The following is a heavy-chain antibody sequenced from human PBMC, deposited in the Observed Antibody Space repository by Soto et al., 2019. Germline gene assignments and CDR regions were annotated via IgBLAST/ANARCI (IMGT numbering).Heavy chain of an antibody. CDR2: ISSTGGTI. D-gene: IGHD3-10*01. CDR1: GFTFSDYS. CDR3: ARDVFYGSGNYYNLQTFDY. V-gene: IGHV3-11*01. Sequence: PGGSLRLSCAASGFTFSDYSMSWIRQAPGKXLQWVSYISSTGGTIYYADSVKGRFAISRDNAKNSLYLQMNSLRAEDTAVFYCARDVFYGSGNYYNLQTFDYWGQGTLVTVSS. J-gene: IGHJ4*02.